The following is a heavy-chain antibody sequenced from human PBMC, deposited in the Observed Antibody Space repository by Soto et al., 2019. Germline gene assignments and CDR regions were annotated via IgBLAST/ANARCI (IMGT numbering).Heavy chain of an antibody. V-gene: IGHV1-69*01. CDR1: GGTFSNFA. D-gene: IGHD5-12*01. CDR2: IIPLFNVA. Sequence: QVQLVQSGPEVKKPGSSVKVSCEASGGTFSNFAVNWVRQAPGQGLEWVGGIIPLFNVAKYAQKFEDRVTIVADDSRCTAYMDLSSLRSDVKAVYYCAASRRDLLGYGYKNTEGLAVWGQGKMVTVSS. CDR3: AASRRDLLGYGYKNTEGLAV. J-gene: IGHJ3*01.